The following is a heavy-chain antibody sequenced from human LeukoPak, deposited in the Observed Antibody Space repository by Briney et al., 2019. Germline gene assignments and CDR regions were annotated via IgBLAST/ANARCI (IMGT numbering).Heavy chain of an antibody. D-gene: IGHD3-22*01. CDR1: GGSFSGYY. CDR2: IYHSGST. Sequence: PSETLSLTCAVYGGSFSGYYWSWIRQPPGKGLEWIGEIYHSGSTNYNPSLKSRVTISVDTSKNQFSLKLSSVTAADTAVYYCARQRGYYGRYFDYWGQGTLVTVSS. J-gene: IGHJ4*02. V-gene: IGHV4-34*01. CDR3: ARQRGYYGRYFDY.